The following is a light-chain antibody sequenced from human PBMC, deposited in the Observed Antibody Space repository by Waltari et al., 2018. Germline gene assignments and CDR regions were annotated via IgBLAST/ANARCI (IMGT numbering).Light chain of an antibody. J-gene: IGLJ1*01. V-gene: IGLV2-11*01. CDR3: CSYAGTDIHYV. CDR1: SSAVGGYNY. CDR2: DVN. Sequence: QSALTQPRSVSGSLGQPVTISCTGTSSAVGGYNYVSWYQHHPDTAPRLIIYDVNKRPSGFPVRCSGSKSGYTASLTVSGLQAEDEADYYCCSYAGTDIHYVFGTGTKVTVL.